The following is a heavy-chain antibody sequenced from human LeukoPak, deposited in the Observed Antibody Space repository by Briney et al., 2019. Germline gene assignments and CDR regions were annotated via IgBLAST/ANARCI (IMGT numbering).Heavy chain of an antibody. V-gene: IGHV3-30*19. Sequence: GGSLRLSCATSGFTFTNAWMNWVRQAPGKGLEWVAVISYDGSNKYYADSVKGRFTISRDNSKNTLYLQMNSLRAEDTAVYYCARGHRPGIAVTDYYYYGMDVWGQGTTVTVSS. J-gene: IGHJ6*02. CDR3: ARGHRPGIAVTDYYYYGMDV. CDR1: GFTFTNAW. D-gene: IGHD6-19*01. CDR2: ISYDGSNK.